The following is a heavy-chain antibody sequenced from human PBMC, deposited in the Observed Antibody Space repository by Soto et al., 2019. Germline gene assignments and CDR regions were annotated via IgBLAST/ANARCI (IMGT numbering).Heavy chain of an antibody. CDR2: INAGNGNT. Sequence: GASVKVSCKASGYTFTSYAMHWVRQAPGQRLEWMGWINAGNGNTKYSQKFQGRVTITADKSTSTAYMELSSLRSEDTAVYYCARFQQPVARHDYGGNYGMDVWGQGTTVTVSS. D-gene: IGHD4-17*01. CDR1: GYTFTSYA. CDR3: ARFQQPVARHDYGGNYGMDV. J-gene: IGHJ6*02. V-gene: IGHV1-3*01.